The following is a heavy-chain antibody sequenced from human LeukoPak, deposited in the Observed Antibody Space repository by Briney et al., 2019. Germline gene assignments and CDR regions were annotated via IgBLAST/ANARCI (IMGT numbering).Heavy chain of an antibody. CDR2: INHSGST. CDR1: GGSFSGYY. CDR3: ASLGLLVPATPAKGVGY. Sequence: SETLSLTCAVYGGSFSGYYWSWIRQPPGKGLEWIGEINHSGSTNYNPSLKSRVTISVDTSKNQFSLKLSSVTAADTAVYYCASLGLLVPATPAKGVGYWGQGTLVPVSS. J-gene: IGHJ4*02. D-gene: IGHD2-2*01. V-gene: IGHV4-34*01.